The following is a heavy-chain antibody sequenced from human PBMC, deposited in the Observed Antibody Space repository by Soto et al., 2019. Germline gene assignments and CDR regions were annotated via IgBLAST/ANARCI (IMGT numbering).Heavy chain of an antibody. D-gene: IGHD3-22*01. V-gene: IGHV1-69*13. Sequence: SVKVSCKASGGTFTNYAFSWVRQAPGQGPEWMGGIIPIFGTPDYAQKFQGRVIITADESTRTVSMELNSLRSDDTAVYYCARGGSSGYLEYFQHWGQGTLVTVSS. CDR2: IIPIFGTP. CDR1: GGTFTNYA. CDR3: ARGGSSGYLEYFQH. J-gene: IGHJ1*01.